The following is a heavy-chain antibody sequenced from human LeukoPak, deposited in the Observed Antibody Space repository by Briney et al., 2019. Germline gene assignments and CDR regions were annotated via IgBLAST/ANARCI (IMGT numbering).Heavy chain of an antibody. D-gene: IGHD2-21*02. V-gene: IGHV3-21*01. CDR3: ARENLPVVVTAIRVDWYFDL. J-gene: IGHJ2*01. CDR1: GFTFSSYS. Sequence: PGGSLRLSCAASGFTFSSYSMKWVRQAPGKGLEWVSSISSSSSYIYYADSVKGRFTISRDNAKNSLYLQMNSLRAEDTAVYYCARENLPVVVTAIRVDWYFDLWGRGTLVTVSS. CDR2: ISSSSSYI.